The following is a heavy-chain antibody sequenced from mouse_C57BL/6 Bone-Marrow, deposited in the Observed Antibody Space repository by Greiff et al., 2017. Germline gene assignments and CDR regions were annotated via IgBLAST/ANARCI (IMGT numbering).Heavy chain of an antibody. J-gene: IGHJ4*01. V-gene: IGHV5-15*01. CDR3: ARRGQLRPLYYAMDY. CDR1: GFTFSDYG. D-gene: IGHD3-2*02. CDR2: ISNLAYSI. Sequence: EVQRVESGGGLVQPGGSLKLSCAASGFTFSDYGMAWVRQAPRKGPEWVAFISNLAYSIYYADTVTGRFTISRDNAKNTLYLEMSSLRSEDTAMYYCARRGQLRPLYYAMDYWGQGTSVTVSS.